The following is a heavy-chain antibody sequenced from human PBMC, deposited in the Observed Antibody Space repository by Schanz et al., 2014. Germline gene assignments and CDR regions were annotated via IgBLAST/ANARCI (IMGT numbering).Heavy chain of an antibody. Sequence: AQLVESGGGVVQPGRSLRLSCAASGFTFSNYSMNWVRQAPGKGLEWVSSISSTSSYIFYADSVKGRFTISRDNAKNSLYLQMNSLRVEDTAVYYCARDLISSGWYGWGQGTLVTVSP. J-gene: IGHJ4*02. CDR3: ARDLISSGWYG. V-gene: IGHV3-21*04. CDR2: ISSTSSYI. CDR1: GFTFSNYS. D-gene: IGHD6-19*01.